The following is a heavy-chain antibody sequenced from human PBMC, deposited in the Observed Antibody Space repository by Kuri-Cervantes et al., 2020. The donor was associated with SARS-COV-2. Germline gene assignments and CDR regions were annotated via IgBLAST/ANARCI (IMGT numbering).Heavy chain of an antibody. D-gene: IGHD3-22*01. CDR1: GGSFSGYY. CDR3: ARDTYYYDSSGYYRQFDY. Sequence: GSLRLSCAVYGGSFSGYYWSWIRQPPGKGLEWIGEINHSGSTNYNPSLKSRVTISVDMSKNQFSLKLSSVTAADTAVYYCARDTYYYDSSGYYRQFDYWGQGTLVTVSS. J-gene: IGHJ4*02. CDR2: INHSGST. V-gene: IGHV4-34*01.